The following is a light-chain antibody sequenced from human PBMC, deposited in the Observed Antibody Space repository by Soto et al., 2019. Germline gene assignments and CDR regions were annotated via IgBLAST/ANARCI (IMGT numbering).Light chain of an antibody. J-gene: IGLJ1*01. CDR1: SSDVGGYNY. CDR3: CSYAGSYTYV. Sequence: LAQPRSVSGSPGQSVTISCTGTSSDVGGYNYVSWYQQHPGRAPKVMIYDVSKRPSGVPDRFSGSKSGNTASLTISGLQAEDEADYYCCSYAGSYTYVFGTGTKVTVL. V-gene: IGLV2-11*01. CDR2: DVS.